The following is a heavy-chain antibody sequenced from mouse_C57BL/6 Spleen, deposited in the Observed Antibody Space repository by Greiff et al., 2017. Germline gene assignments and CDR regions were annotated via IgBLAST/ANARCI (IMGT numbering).Heavy chain of an antibody. J-gene: IGHJ3*01. Sequence: VQLQQSGPELVKPGASVKISCMASGYSFTGYYMNWVKQSPEKSLEWIGEINPSTGGTTYNQKFKAKATLTVDKSSSTAYMQLKSLTSEDSAVNYCARRGDYGRAWFAYWGQGTLVTVSA. CDR1: GYSFTGYY. V-gene: IGHV1-42*01. D-gene: IGHD2-4*01. CDR3: ARRGDYGRAWFAY. CDR2: INPSTGGT.